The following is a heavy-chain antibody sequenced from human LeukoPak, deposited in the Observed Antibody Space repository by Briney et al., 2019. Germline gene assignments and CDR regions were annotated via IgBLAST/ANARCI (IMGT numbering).Heavy chain of an antibody. D-gene: IGHD5-18*01. CDR1: GGSISSYY. J-gene: IGHJ4*02. V-gene: IGHV4-59*08. CDR2: IYYSGST. Sequence: SETLSLTCTVSGGSISSYYWSWIRQPPGKGLEWIGYIYYSGSTNYNPSLKSRVTISVDTSKNQFSLKLSSVTAADTAVYYCARRVKGYSYGSYYFDYWGQGTLVTVSS. CDR3: ARRVKGYSYGSYYFDY.